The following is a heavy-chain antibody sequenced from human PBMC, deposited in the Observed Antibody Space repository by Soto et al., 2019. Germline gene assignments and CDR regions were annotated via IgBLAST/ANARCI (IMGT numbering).Heavy chain of an antibody. J-gene: IGHJ6*02. CDR2: IRSKPYDGTT. D-gene: IGHD3-10*01. CDR3: AKDLFSMVRGASYYSYGMDV. V-gene: IGHV3-49*03. CDR1: GFTFGDYA. Sequence: GGSLRLSCTASGFTFGDYAMSWLRQAPGKGLERVGFIRSKPYDGTTEYAASAKGRFTISRDDSKSIAYLQMNSLKTEDTAVYYCAKDLFSMVRGASYYSYGMDVWGQGTTVTVSS.